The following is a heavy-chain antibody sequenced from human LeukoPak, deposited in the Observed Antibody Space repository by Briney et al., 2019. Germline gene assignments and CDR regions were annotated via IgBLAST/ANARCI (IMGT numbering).Heavy chain of an antibody. CDR1: GGSISSSSYY. Sequence: SETLSLTCTVSGGSISSSSYYWGWLRQPPGKGLEWIASIYYSGSTYYNPSLKSRVTISVDTSKNQFSLKLRSVTAADTAVYHCASLPGIAVFRHWGQGTLVTVSS. CDR2: IYYSGST. V-gene: IGHV4-39*07. CDR3: ASLPGIAVFRH. D-gene: IGHD6-19*01. J-gene: IGHJ4*02.